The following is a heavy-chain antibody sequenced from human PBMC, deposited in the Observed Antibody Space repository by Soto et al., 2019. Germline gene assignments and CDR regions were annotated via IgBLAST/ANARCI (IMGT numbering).Heavy chain of an antibody. J-gene: IGHJ4*02. V-gene: IGHV4-31*02. CDR1: GGSISSGGYY. CDR2: IYYSGST. D-gene: IGHD5-12*01. Sequence: LCGGSISSGGYYWSWIRQHPGMGLEWIGYIYYSGSTYYNPSLKSRVTISVDTSKNQFSLKLSSVTAADTAVYYCARAKGDGYKIDYWGQGTLVTVSS. CDR3: ARAKGDGYKIDY.